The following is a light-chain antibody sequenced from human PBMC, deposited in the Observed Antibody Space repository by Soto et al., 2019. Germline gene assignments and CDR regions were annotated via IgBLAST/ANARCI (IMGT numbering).Light chain of an antibody. V-gene: IGKV3-15*01. CDR2: DAS. Sequence: ILVNKFPAALSVYQGERATLYCWASYTVGTNLAWYQQKPGQAPRLLIYDASDLENGVPSRFSGSGSGTEFTLTISSLQPEDFATYSCPPYHTWTFGQGTKVDI. J-gene: IGKJ1*01. CDR1: YTVGTN. CDR3: PPYHTWT.